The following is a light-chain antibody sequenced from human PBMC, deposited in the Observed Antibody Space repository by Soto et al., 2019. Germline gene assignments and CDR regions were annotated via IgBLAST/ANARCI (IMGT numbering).Light chain of an antibody. J-gene: IGLJ3*02. CDR1: SSDVGGYNY. CDR2: EVS. CDR3: SSYTSTNTWV. Sequence: QSVLTQPASVSGSPGQSITISCTGTSSDVGGYNYVSRYQQHPGKAPKFLIYEVSNRPSGVSNRFSGSKSGNTASLTISGLQAEDEADYYCSSYTSTNTWVFGGGTKVTVL. V-gene: IGLV2-14*01.